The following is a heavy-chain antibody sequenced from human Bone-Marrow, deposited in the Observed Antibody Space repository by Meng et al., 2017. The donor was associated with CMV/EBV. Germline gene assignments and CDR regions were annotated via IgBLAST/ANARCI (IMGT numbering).Heavy chain of an antibody. CDR3: ARDWWLAAAGTAWFDP. V-gene: IGHV4-34*01. J-gene: IGHJ5*02. Sequence: GSLRLSCAVYGGSFSGYYWSWIRQPPGKGLEWIGEINHSGSTNYNPSLKSRVTISVDTSKNQFSLKLSSVTAADTAVYYCARDWWLAAAGTAWFDPWGQGTLGTAS. CDR1: GGSFSGYY. CDR2: INHSGST. D-gene: IGHD6-13*01.